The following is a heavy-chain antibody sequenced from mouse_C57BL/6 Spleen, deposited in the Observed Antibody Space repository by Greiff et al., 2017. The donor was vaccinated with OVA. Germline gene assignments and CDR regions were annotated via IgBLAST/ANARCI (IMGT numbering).Heavy chain of an antibody. CDR1: GFTFSDYG. CDR2: ISSGSSTI. Sequence: EVKLMESGGGLVKPGGSLKLSCAASGFTFSDYGMHWVRQAPEQGLEWVAYISSGSSTIYYADTVKCRFTISRDSAKNTLFLQMTSLRSEDTALYYCAIVVATDYFDYWGQGTTLTVSS. V-gene: IGHV5-17*01. J-gene: IGHJ2*01. CDR3: AIVVATDYFDY. D-gene: IGHD1-1*01.